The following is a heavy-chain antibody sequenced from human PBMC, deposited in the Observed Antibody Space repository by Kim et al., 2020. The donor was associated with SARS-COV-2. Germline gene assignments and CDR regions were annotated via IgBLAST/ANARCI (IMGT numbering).Heavy chain of an antibody. CDR3: ARDGDSSGYDADY. CDR2: IWHDGSNY. CDR1: GFIFSAYG. V-gene: IGHV3-33*01. D-gene: IGHD3-22*01. J-gene: IGHJ4*02. Sequence: GGSLRLSCVPSGFIFSAYGMHWVRQAPGKGLEWVAIIWHDGSNYYYADSVKGRFTISRDNSKNTLYLQMDSLRGEDTAVYYCARDGDSSGYDADYWGLGTLVTVSS.